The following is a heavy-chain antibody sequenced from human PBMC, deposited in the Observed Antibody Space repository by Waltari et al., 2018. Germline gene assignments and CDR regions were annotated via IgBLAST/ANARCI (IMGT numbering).Heavy chain of an antibody. D-gene: IGHD6-19*01. J-gene: IGHJ4*02. Sequence: QLQLQESGPGLVKPSETLSLTCTVSGGSISSSSYYWAWFRRPPGKGLEWIGSIYYSGSTYYNPSLKSPVTISVDTSKNQFSLKLSSVTAADTAVYYCVRRYSSAWFFDYWGQGTLITVSS. V-gene: IGHV4-39*01. CDR3: VRRYSSAWFFDY. CDR1: GGSISSSSYY. CDR2: IYYSGST.